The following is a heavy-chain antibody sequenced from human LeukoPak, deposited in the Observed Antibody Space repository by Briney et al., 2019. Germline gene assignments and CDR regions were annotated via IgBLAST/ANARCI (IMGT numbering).Heavy chain of an antibody. CDR2: ISAYNGNT. V-gene: IGHV1-18*01. J-gene: IGHJ4*02. CDR1: GYTFTSYD. D-gene: IGHD3-10*01. Sequence: GASVKVSCKASGYTFTSYDINWVRQAPGQGLEWMGWISAYNGNTNYAQKLQGRVTMTTDTSTSTAYMELRSLRSDDTAVYYCARAGDITMVRGVEGDFDYWGQGTLVTVSS. CDR3: ARAGDITMVRGVEGDFDY.